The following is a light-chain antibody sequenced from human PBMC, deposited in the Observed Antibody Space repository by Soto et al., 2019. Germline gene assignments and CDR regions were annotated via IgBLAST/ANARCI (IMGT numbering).Light chain of an antibody. CDR2: GAS. CDR3: QQYDKWPLT. J-gene: IGKJ4*01. V-gene: IGKV3-15*01. CDR1: QSVSSK. Sequence: EIVMTQSPATLSVSPGERATLSCRASQSVSSKLAWYQQKVGQAPRLLIYGASTRAAGIAARFSGSGSGTEFTLTISSLQSEDFEVYYCQQYDKWPLTFGGGAKVEIK.